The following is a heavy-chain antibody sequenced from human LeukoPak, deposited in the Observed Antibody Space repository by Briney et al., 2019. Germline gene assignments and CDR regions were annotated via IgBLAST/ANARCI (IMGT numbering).Heavy chain of an antibody. J-gene: IGHJ3*02. Sequence: PVGALRLSCAASVFTFSSYWMYWVRQAPGKGLVWVSRINSDVSSTSYADSVKGRVTISRDNAKNTLYLQMNSLRAEDTAVYYCTREKDYYDSSGYYRDAFDIWGQGTKVTASS. CDR1: VFTFSSYW. D-gene: IGHD3-22*01. CDR3: TREKDYYDSSGYYRDAFDI. CDR2: INSDVSST. V-gene: IGHV3-74*01.